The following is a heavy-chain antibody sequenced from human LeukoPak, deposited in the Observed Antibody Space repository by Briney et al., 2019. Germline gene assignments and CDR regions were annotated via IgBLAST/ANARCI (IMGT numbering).Heavy chain of an antibody. J-gene: IGHJ4*02. CDR1: GDSVSSNSAA. D-gene: IGHD3-22*01. V-gene: IGHV6-1*01. Sequence: SQTLSLTCAISGDSVSSNSAAWNWIRQSPSRGLEWLGRTYYRSKWYNDYAVSVKSRITINPDTSENQFSLQLNSVTPEDTAVYYCARDRAPDYYDRSGYQVEFDYWAREPWSPSPQ. CDR2: TYYRSKWYN. CDR3: ARDRAPDYYDRSGYQVEFDY.